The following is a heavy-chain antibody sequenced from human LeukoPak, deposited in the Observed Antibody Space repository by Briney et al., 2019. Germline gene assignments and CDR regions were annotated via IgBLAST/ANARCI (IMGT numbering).Heavy chain of an antibody. CDR3: VRGGTYWTVS. CDR1: GFVLSASY. V-gene: IGHV3-7*01. CDR2: IKPDGSEK. Sequence: PGGSLRLSCAASGFVLSASYMSWVRKAPGKGLEWVATIKPDGSEKYHVDSVSGRFTISRDNTNDSLFLQMNSLRVDDTAVYYCVRGGTYWTVSWGQGTLVNVS. J-gene: IGHJ5*01.